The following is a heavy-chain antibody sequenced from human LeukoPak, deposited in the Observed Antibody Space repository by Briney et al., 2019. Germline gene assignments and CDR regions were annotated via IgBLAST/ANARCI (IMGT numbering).Heavy chain of an antibody. CDR3: VKGGFTYYDD. V-gene: IGHV3-23*01. CDR2: IIENGADT. CDR1: GFTFSTFA. D-gene: IGHD3-22*01. J-gene: IGHJ4*02. Sequence: GGSLRLSCAASGFTFSTFAMSWVRQAPGKGLEWVSGIIENGADTHYADSVKGRFTISRDNSQNALFLQMNSLRAEDTAIYYCVKGGFTYYDDWGQGTLVTVSS.